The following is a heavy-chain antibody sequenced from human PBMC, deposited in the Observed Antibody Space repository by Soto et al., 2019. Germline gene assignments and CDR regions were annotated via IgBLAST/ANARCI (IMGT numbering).Heavy chain of an antibody. Sequence: EVQLLESGGGLVQPGGSLRLSCAASGFTFSSYAMSWVRQAPGKGLEWVSAISGSGGRTYYADSGKVRCTISRDNSKNTLYLQMNSLRAEDTAVYYWASSPRQVPWLCFHYWGQGSLVTVS. CDR2: ISGSGGRT. V-gene: IGHV3-23*01. CDR3: ASSPRQVPWLCFHY. CDR1: GFTFSSYA. J-gene: IGHJ4*02. D-gene: IGHD6-19*01.